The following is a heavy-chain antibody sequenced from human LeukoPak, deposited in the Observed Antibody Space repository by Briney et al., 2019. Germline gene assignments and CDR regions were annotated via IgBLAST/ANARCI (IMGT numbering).Heavy chain of an antibody. Sequence: GGSLRLSCAASGFTFSSYSMNWVRQAPGKGLEWVAVISYDGSNKYYADSVKGRFTISRDNAKNSLYLQMNSLRAEDTAVYYCARVSPNTVTTLQYFDYWGQGTLVTVSS. D-gene: IGHD4-17*01. CDR2: ISYDGSNK. CDR1: GFTFSSYS. CDR3: ARVSPNTVTTLQYFDY. V-gene: IGHV3-30*03. J-gene: IGHJ4*02.